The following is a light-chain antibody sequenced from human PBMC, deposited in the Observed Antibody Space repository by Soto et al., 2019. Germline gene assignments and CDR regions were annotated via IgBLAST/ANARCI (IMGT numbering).Light chain of an antibody. Sequence: EIVLTQSPGTLSLSPGERATLSCRASQSVSSNLAWYQQKPGQAPLLLIYGASTRVIDFPARFSGSGSGTEFTLTIDSLQSEDSAIYYCQQYNNWPPITFGPGTKVDI. CDR1: QSVSSN. CDR3: QQYNNWPPIT. J-gene: IGKJ3*01. CDR2: GAS. V-gene: IGKV3-15*01.